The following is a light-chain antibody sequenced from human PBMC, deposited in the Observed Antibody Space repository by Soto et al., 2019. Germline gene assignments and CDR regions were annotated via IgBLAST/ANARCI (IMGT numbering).Light chain of an antibody. CDR2: AAS. Sequence: DIQMTQSPSSVSAAVGERVTITCRASQVMSSWLAWYQQKPGKAPKLLIFAASTLQSGGPSRFSGSGSRTDFTLTITSLQPEDIGTYYCQQTDTLPSTFGQGTRLEMK. J-gene: IGKJ5*01. CDR1: QVMSSW. CDR3: QQTDTLPST. V-gene: IGKV1D-12*01.